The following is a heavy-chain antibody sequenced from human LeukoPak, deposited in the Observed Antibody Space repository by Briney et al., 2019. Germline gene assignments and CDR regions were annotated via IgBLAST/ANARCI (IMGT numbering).Heavy chain of an antibody. CDR2: INPNSGGT. CDR3: AREALSGTIFGVVPSWFDP. D-gene: IGHD3-3*01. J-gene: IGHJ5*02. CDR1: GYTFTGYY. V-gene: IGHV1-2*02. Sequence: AASVKVSCKASGYTFTGYYMHWVRQAPGQGLEWMGWINPNSGGTNYAQKFQGRVTMTRDTSISTAYMELSRLRSDDTAVYYCAREALSGTIFGVVPSWFDPWGQGTLVTVSS.